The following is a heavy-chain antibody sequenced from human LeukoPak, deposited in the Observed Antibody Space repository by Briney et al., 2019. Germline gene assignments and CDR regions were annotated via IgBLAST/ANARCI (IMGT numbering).Heavy chain of an antibody. CDR3: ARSHSGSLRAPFDQ. V-gene: IGHV1-18*01. Sequence: ASVKVSCKASGYIFTNFGIIWVRQAPGQGLEWMGCISPDNSNTKYAHKFQGRVTMTTDTSTSTAYMDLRSLRYDDTAVYYCARSHSGSLRAPFDQWGQGTLVTVSS. CDR2: ISPDNSNT. D-gene: IGHD3-22*01. CDR1: GYIFTNFG. J-gene: IGHJ4*02.